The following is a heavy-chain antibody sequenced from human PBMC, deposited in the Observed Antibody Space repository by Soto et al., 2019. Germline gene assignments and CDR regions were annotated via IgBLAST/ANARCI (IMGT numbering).Heavy chain of an antibody. J-gene: IGHJ4*02. CDR2: IYDSGTT. CDR1: GGSVSSASYY. V-gene: IGHV4-61*01. Sequence: SETLSLTCTVTGGSVSSASYYWSWIRQPPGEGLEWLGYIYDSGTTNYNPSLTSRVTILLDTSKNQFSLRLTSVTAADTAVYYCAREERGYSYGLGDSWWGQGTLVTVSS. CDR3: AREERGYSYGLGDSW. D-gene: IGHD5-18*01.